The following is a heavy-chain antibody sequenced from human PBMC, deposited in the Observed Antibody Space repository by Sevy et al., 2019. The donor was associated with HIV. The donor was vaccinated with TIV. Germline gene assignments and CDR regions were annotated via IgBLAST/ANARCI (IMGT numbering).Heavy chain of an antibody. Sequence: SETLSLTCTVSGGSISSYYWSWIRRPPGKGLEWIGYIYYSGSTNYNPSLKSRVTISVDTSKNQFSLKLSSVTAADTAVYYCAGYSSGWYNWFDPWGQGTLVTVSS. CDR1: GGSISSYY. J-gene: IGHJ5*02. D-gene: IGHD6-19*01. CDR3: AGYSSGWYNWFDP. CDR2: IYYSGST. V-gene: IGHV4-59*01.